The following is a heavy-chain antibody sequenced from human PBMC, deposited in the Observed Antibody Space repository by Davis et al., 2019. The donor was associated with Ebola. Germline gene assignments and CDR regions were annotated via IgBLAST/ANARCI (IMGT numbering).Heavy chain of an antibody. D-gene: IGHD3-3*01. J-gene: IGHJ6*04. CDR2: IYYSGST. V-gene: IGHV4-61*01. Sequence: SETLSLTCTVSGGSISSSSYYWSWIRQPPGKGLEWIGYIYYSGSTNYNPSLKSRVTISVDTSKNQFSLKLSSVTAADTAVYYCARVRGTIFGVVTGRSYGMDVWGKGTTVTVSS. CDR1: GGSISSSSYY. CDR3: ARVRGTIFGVVTGRSYGMDV.